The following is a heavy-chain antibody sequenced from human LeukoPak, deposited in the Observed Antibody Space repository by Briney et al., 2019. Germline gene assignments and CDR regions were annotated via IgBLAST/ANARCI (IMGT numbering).Heavy chain of an antibody. CDR2: IYYSGST. V-gene: IGHV4-59*08. D-gene: IGHD3-10*01. J-gene: IGHJ3*02. Sequence: KPSETLSLTCTISGGSFSGYSWTWIRQTPGKGLEWIGYIYYSGSTYYNPSLKSRVTISVDTSKNQFSLKLTSVTAADTAVYYCARRFTMVRGTRRDGFDIWGQGTMVTVSS. CDR1: GGSFSGYS. CDR3: ARRFTMVRGTRRDGFDI.